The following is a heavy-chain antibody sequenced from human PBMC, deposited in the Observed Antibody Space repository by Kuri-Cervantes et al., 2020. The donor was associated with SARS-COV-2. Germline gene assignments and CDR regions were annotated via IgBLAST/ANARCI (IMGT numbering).Heavy chain of an antibody. CDR3: ASDPGGLDAFDI. CDR2: VNPNSGGT. Sequence: AEVQDSCRASGYTFTGYYMHWVRQAPGQGLEWMGRVNPNSGGTNYAEKFQGRVTMTRDTSISTTYMELSRLRSDDPAVYYCASDPGGLDAFDIWGQGKMVAVSS. D-gene: IGHD4-23*01. V-gene: IGHV1-2*06. CDR1: GYTFTGYY. J-gene: IGHJ3*02.